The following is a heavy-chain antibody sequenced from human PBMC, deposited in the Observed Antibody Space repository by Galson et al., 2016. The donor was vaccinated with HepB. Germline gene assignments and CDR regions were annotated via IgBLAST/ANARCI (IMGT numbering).Heavy chain of an antibody. CDR1: GYTFSIFG. Sequence: SVKVSCKASGYTFSIFGIVWVRQAPGQGLEWLGWISKNNENTNYAQTVQGRVTLTTDPSTSTAYMELRKLTSGHTAVYYCARAGAEVTSQFDSWGQGTQVIVSS. CDR2: ISKNNENT. V-gene: IGHV1-18*01. J-gene: IGHJ1*01. D-gene: IGHD2-21*02. CDR3: ARAGAEVTSQFDS.